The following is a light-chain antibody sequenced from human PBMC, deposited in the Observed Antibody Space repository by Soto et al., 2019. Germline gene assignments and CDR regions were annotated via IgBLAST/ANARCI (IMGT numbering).Light chain of an antibody. CDR1: SSDIGAYNY. Sequence: SVLTQPASVSGSPGQSITISCTGTSSDIGAYNYVSWFQQHPGKAPKLIIYEVTYRPSGVSNRFSGSKSGNTASLTISGLQADDEADYYCSSYTSSRTLVFGTGTKV. J-gene: IGLJ1*01. CDR3: SSYTSSRTLV. CDR2: EVT. V-gene: IGLV2-14*01.